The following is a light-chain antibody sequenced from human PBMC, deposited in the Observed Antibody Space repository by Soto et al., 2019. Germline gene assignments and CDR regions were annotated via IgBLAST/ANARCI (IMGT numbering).Light chain of an antibody. J-gene: IGLJ1*01. CDR3: SSYAGSSTLYV. CDR1: SNDVGDYNY. Sequence: QSALAQPPSASGSPGQSVTISCTGTSNDVGDYNYVSWYQQHPGKAPKLMIYEVSKRPSGVPGRFSGSKSGNTASLTVSGLQAEDEADYYCSSYAGSSTLYVFGT. V-gene: IGLV2-8*01. CDR2: EVS.